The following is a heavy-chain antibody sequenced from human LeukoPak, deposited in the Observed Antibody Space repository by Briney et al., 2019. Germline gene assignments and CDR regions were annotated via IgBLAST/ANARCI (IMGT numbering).Heavy chain of an antibody. D-gene: IGHD2-8*01. J-gene: IGHJ6*02. Sequence: GASVKVSCKAYGYNFISYYMHWGRQAPGQGLEWMGIIKPSGGSTSYAQKFQDRVTMTRDTSTSTVYMELSSLKSEDTAVYYCAREDVVLVDAVRYYYYGMDVWGQGTTVTVSS. CDR3: AREDVVLVDAVRYYYYGMDV. CDR2: IKPSGGST. CDR1: GYNFISYY. V-gene: IGHV1-46*01.